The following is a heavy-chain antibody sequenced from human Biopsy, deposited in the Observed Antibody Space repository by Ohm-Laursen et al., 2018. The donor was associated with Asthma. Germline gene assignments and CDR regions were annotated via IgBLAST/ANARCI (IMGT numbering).Heavy chain of an antibody. CDR2: IYSGGTS. V-gene: IGHV3-53*01. J-gene: IGHJ4*02. Sequence: SLRLSCSASGFTVSRDHMFWVRQAPGKGLAWVSVIYSGGTSDTADSVRGRFTISRDFYKNTLYLQMDSLRAEDTAVYYCSRGDGSGWSHYYFDYWGQGTLVTVSS. D-gene: IGHD6-19*01. CDR3: SRGDGSGWSHYYFDY. CDR1: GFTVSRDH.